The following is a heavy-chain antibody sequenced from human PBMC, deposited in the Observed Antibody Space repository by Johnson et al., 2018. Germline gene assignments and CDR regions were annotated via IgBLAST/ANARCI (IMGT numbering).Heavy chain of an antibody. J-gene: IGHJ4*02. CDR2: ISSSSSYL. V-gene: IGHV3-21*01. CDR1: GFTFSSYS. Sequence: VQLVESGGGLVKPGGSLRLSCAASGFTFSSYSMSWVRQAPGKGLEWVSSISSSSSYLFYADSVKGRFTISRDNAKNSLYLQMNSLRAEDTAVFYCARESGAIAAVDYWGQGTLVTVSS. D-gene: IGHD6-13*01. CDR3: ARESGAIAAVDY.